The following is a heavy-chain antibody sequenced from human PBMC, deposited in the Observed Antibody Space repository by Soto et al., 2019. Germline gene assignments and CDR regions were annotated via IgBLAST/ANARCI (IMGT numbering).Heavy chain of an antibody. Sequence: QVKLQESGPGLVKPSQTLSLPGPVSVGSFSIGGNHGSWTRQHPGKGLEWIGYIYYSGSTYYNPSLKSRVTISVDTSKNQFSLKLSSVTAADTAVYYCARGVDVWGQGTTVTVSS. J-gene: IGHJ6*02. CDR3: ARGVDV. CDR2: IYYSGST. CDR1: VGSFSIGGNH. V-gene: IGHV4-31*03.